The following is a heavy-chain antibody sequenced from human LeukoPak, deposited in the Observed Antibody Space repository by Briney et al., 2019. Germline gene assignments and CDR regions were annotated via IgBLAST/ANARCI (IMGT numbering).Heavy chain of an antibody. Sequence: GGSLRLSCTASGFTFGDYAMHWVRRTPGKGLEWVAAISHDGSNKNYVDSVKGRFTVSRDNSKNTLSVQMNSLSADDTALYYCVRRKTMMALNAWAFDLWGHGTLVIVSS. J-gene: IGHJ2*01. CDR1: GFTFGDYA. CDR3: VRRKTMMALNAWAFDL. D-gene: IGHD3-22*01. V-gene: IGHV3-30-3*01. CDR2: ISHDGSNK.